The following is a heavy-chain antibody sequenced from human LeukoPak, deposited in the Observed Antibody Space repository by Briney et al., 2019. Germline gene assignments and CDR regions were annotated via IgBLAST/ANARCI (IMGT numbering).Heavy chain of an antibody. D-gene: IGHD3-3*01. CDR1: GGSISSYY. J-gene: IGHJ4*02. CDR3: ARHGYDFWSGYTFDC. V-gene: IGHV4-59*08. Sequence: SETLSLTCTVSGGSISSYYWSWIRQPPGKGLEWIGYIYYSGSTNYNPSLKSRVTISVDTSKNQFSLKLSSVTAADTAVYYCARHGYDFWSGYTFDCWGQGTLVTVSS. CDR2: IYYSGST.